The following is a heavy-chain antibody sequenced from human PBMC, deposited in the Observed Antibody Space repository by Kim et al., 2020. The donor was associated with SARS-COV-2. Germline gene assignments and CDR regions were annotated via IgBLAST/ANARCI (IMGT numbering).Heavy chain of an antibody. D-gene: IGHD2-2*02. Sequence: SVKVSCKASGGTFSSYAISWVRQAPGQGLEWMGGIIPIFGTANYAQKFQGRVTITADESTSTAYMELSSLRSEDTAVYYCARLDCSSTSCYTDLNAGMDVWGQGTTVTVSS. V-gene: IGHV1-69*13. J-gene: IGHJ6*02. CDR2: IIPIFGTA. CDR1: GGTFSSYA. CDR3: ARLDCSSTSCYTDLNAGMDV.